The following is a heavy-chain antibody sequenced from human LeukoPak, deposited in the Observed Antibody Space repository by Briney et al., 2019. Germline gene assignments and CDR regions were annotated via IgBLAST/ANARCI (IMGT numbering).Heavy chain of an antibody. CDR1: GGSISSSSYY. J-gene: IGHJ4*02. Sequence: SETLSLTCTVSGGSISSSSYYWGWIRQPPGKGQEWIGTIYYSGSTYYNPSLKSRVTISVDTSRNQFSLKLSSVTAADTAVYYCARESIGAGYYGSGRSFDYWGQGTLVTVSS. CDR2: IYYSGST. V-gene: IGHV4-39*07. D-gene: IGHD3-10*01. CDR3: ARESIGAGYYGSGRSFDY.